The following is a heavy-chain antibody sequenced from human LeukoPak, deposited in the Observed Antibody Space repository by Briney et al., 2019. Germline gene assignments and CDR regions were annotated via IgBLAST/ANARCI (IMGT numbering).Heavy chain of an antibody. CDR1: GFTFSSYG. CDR2: INGGPDDNT. V-gene: IGHV3-23*01. CDR3: AKDFAISLRFGEDYYGMDV. D-gene: IGHD3-10*01. J-gene: IGHJ6*02. Sequence: PGGSLRLSCAASGFTFSSYGMSWVRQARGKGLEWVSTINGGPDDNTYYADSVKGRFTISRDNSRNTLYLQMSSLRAEDTAIYFCAKDFAISLRFGEDYYGMDVWGQGTTVTVSS.